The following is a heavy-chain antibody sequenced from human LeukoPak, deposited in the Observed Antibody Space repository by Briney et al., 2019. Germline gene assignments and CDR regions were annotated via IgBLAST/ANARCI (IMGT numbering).Heavy chain of an antibody. V-gene: IGHV3-72*01. CDR2: TRNKANSYTT. CDR3: ARGGYGSGSRDLDY. Sequence: GGSLRLSCAASGFTFSDHYMDWVRQAPGKGLEWVDRTRNKANSYTTEYAASVKGRFTISRDDSKNSLYLQMNSLKTEDTAVYYCARGGYGSGSRDLDYWGQGTLVTVSS. D-gene: IGHD3-10*01. J-gene: IGHJ4*02. CDR1: GFTFSDHY.